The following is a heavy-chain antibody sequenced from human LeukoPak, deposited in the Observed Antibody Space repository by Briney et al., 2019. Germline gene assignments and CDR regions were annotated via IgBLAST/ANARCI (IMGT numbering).Heavy chain of an antibody. CDR1: GFNFSIYG. CDR3: SKAPLETCTGAVCYYLDV. Sequence: GGSLRLSCAASGFNFSIYGMHWVRQAPGKGLEWVTFVRYDQSATVYADSVQGRFAISRDNSMNTVYLQMNSLRVDDTAVYYCSKAPLETCTGAVCYYLDVWGKGTTVIVSS. V-gene: IGHV3-30*02. D-gene: IGHD2-8*02. J-gene: IGHJ6*03. CDR2: VRYDQSAT.